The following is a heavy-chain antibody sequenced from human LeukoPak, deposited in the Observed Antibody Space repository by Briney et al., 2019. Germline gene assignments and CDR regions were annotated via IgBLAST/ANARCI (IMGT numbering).Heavy chain of an antibody. D-gene: IGHD4-23*01. Sequence: SVKVSCKASGGTFSSYAISWVRQAPGQGLEWMGGIIPIFGTANYAQKFQGRVTITTDESTSTAYMGLSSLRSEDTAVYYCARETGVVTPAHYYYMDVWGKGTTVTVSS. V-gene: IGHV1-69*05. CDR3: ARETGVVTPAHYYYMDV. CDR1: GGTFSSYA. J-gene: IGHJ6*03. CDR2: IIPIFGTA.